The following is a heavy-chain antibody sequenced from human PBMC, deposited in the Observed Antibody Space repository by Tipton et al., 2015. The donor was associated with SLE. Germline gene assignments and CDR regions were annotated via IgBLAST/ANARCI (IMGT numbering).Heavy chain of an antibody. D-gene: IGHD3-22*01. CDR3: AKGGGESSGYYIVS. Sequence: SGPEVKKPGASVKVSCKASGYTFTSYGISWVRQAPGQGLEWMAFIRYDGSNKYYADSVKGRFTISRDNSKNTLYLQMNSLRAEDTSVYYCAKGGGESSGYYIVSWGQGTLVTVSS. CDR1: GYTFTSYG. J-gene: IGHJ4*02. CDR2: IRYDGSNK. V-gene: IGHV3-30*02.